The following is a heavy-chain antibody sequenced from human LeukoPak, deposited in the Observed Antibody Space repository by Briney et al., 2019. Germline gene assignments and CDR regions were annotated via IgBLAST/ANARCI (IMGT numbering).Heavy chain of an antibody. J-gene: IGHJ4*02. V-gene: IGHV3-66*01. CDR3: AKDGRAGYCSGGSCYSLDY. Sequence: GGSLRLSCAASGFTVSSNYMSWVRQAPGKGLEWVSVIYSGGSTYYADSVKGRFTISRDNSKNTLYLQMNNLRPEDTAMYYCAKDGRAGYCSGGSCYSLDYWGQGTLVTVSS. CDR2: IYSGGST. D-gene: IGHD2-15*01. CDR1: GFTVSSNY.